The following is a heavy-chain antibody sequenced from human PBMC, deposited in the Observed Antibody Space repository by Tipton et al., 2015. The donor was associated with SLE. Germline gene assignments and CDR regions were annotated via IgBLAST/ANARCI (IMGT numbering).Heavy chain of an antibody. Sequence: LRLSCTVSGGSISSGSYYWSWIRQPAGKGLEWIGYIYYSGNTYYNPSLGSRLTISVDTSKDQFSLRLTSVTAADTAVYYCARATDWNLSPDVWGKGTTVTVSS. CDR1: GGSISSGSYY. CDR2: IYYSGNT. V-gene: IGHV4-31*02. J-gene: IGHJ6*04. CDR3: ARATDWNLSPDV. D-gene: IGHD1-7*01.